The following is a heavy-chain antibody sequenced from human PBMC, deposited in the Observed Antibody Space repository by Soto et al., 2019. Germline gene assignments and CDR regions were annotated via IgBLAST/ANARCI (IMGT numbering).Heavy chain of an antibody. V-gene: IGHV3-23*01. D-gene: IGHD3-22*01. CDR3: AKDNYYDSSGYYYYYYGMDV. J-gene: IGHJ6*02. Sequence: HPGGSLRLSCAASGFTFSSYAMSWVRQAPGKGLEWVSAISGSGGSTYYADSVKGRFTISRDNSKNTLYLQMNSLRAEDTAVYYCAKDNYYDSSGYYYYYYGMDVWGQGTTVTVSS. CDR2: ISGSGGST. CDR1: GFTFSSYA.